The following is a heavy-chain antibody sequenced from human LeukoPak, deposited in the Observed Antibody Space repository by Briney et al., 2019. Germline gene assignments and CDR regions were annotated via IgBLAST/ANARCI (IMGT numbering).Heavy chain of an antibody. CDR2: INSNTGDT. CDR3: ARGRWLQLWGDY. Sequence: GASVTVSCKASGYTFSDYSIHWVRQAPGQGPEWMGWINSNTGDTKYAQKFQDRVTLTQDTSISTAYMELSRLESDDTAVFYCARGRWLQLWGDYWGQGTPLTVSS. J-gene: IGHJ4*02. D-gene: IGHD5-18*01. CDR1: GYTFSDYS. V-gene: IGHV1-2*02.